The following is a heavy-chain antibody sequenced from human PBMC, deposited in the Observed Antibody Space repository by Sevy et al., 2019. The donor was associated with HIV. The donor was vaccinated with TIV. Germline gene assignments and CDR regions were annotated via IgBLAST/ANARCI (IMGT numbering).Heavy chain of an antibody. CDR3: ARAILGYYYYYMDV. J-gene: IGHJ6*03. V-gene: IGHV3-21*01. Sequence: GGSLRLSCAASGFTFSSYSMNWVRQAPGKGLEWASSISSSSSYIYYADSVKGRFTISRDNAKNSLYLQMNSLRAEDTAVYYCARAILGYYYYYMDVWGKGTTVTVSS. D-gene: IGHD3-16*01. CDR1: GFTFSSYS. CDR2: ISSSSSYI.